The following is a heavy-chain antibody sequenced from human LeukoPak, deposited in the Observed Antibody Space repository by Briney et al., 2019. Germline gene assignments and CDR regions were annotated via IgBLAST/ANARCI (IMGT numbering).Heavy chain of an antibody. Sequence: ASVKVSCKASGYTFTTYAMHWVRQAPGQRLEWMGWINAGNGNTKYSQKFQARVTITRDTSASTAYMELSSLRSEDTAVYYCAARPLAYCGGDCYSLDYWGQGTLVTVSS. V-gene: IGHV1-3*01. D-gene: IGHD2-21*02. CDR3: AARPLAYCGGDCYSLDY. CDR2: INAGNGNT. J-gene: IGHJ4*02. CDR1: GYTFTTYA.